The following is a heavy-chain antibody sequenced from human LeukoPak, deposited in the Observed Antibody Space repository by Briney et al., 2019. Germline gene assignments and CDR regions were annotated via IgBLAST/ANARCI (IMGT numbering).Heavy chain of an antibody. V-gene: IGHV1-69*13. CDR2: IIPIFGTA. CDR3: ARSPGIAAAGTEFSNWFDP. D-gene: IGHD6-13*01. CDR1: GGTFSSYA. J-gene: IGHJ5*02. Sequence: ASVKVSCKASGGTFSSYAISWVRQAPGQGLEWMGGIIPIFGTANYAQKFQGRVTIPADESTSTAYMELSSLRSDDTAVYYCARSPGIAAAGTEFSNWFDPWGQGTLVTVSS.